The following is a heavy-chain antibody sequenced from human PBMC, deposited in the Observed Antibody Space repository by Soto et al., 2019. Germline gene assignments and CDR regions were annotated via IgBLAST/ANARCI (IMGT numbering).Heavy chain of an antibody. CDR3: ARRPDFFDY. Sequence: GGSLRLSCAASGFTLTSYAMGWVRQAPGKGLEWVSAISKDGGSKYYADSVRGRFTISRDTSKDTLHLQMNSLRGEDAAVYYCARRPDFFDYWGRGTLVTVSS. J-gene: IGHJ4*02. CDR1: GFTLTSYA. CDR2: ISKDGGSK. V-gene: IGHV3-23*01.